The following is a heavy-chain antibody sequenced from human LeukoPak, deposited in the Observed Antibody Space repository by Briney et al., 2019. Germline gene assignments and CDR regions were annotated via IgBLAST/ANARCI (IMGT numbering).Heavy chain of an antibody. CDR2: IYTSGST. V-gene: IGHV4-61*02. Sequence: SETLSLTCTVSGGSISSGSYYWSWIRQPAGKGLEWIGRIYTSGSTNYNPSLKSRVTVSVDTSKNQFSLKLSSVTAADTAVYYCAREAVRGVPPPRYYYYYMDVWGKGTTVTVSS. D-gene: IGHD3-10*01. J-gene: IGHJ6*03. CDR1: GGSISSGSYY. CDR3: AREAVRGVPPPRYYYYYMDV.